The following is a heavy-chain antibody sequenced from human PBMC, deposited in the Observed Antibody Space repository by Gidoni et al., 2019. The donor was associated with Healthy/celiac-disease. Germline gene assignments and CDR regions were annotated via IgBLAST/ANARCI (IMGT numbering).Heavy chain of an antibody. V-gene: IGHV3-30-3*01. Sequence: QVQLVESGGGVVQPGRSLRLSCAASGFTFSSYAMHWVRQAPGKGLEWVAVISYDGSNKYYADSVKGRFTISRDNSKNTLYLQMNSLRAEDTAVYYCARGEFYDSSGYCDYWGQGTLVTVSS. CDR3: ARGEFYDSSGYCDY. CDR1: GFTFSSYA. CDR2: ISYDGSNK. D-gene: IGHD3-22*01. J-gene: IGHJ4*02.